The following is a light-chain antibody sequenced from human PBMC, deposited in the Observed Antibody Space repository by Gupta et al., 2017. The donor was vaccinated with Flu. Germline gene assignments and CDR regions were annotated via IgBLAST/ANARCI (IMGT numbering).Light chain of an antibody. CDR1: QGVSRD. V-gene: IGKV1-9*01. CDR2: SAS. Sequence: PSFLSASVGDRVTISCRASQGVSRDLAWYQQKVGKAPRLLIYSASTLQSGVPSRFSGSGIGRDFTLTIRSLQPEDFATYFCQQVNSYPYTFGQGTKLEIK. J-gene: IGKJ2*01. CDR3: QQVNSYPYT.